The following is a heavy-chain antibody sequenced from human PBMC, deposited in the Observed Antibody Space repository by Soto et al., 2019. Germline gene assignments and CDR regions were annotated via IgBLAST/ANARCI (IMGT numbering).Heavy chain of an antibody. J-gene: IGHJ4*02. CDR2: INPSGGST. CDR3: AVEVATINDY. Sequence: QVHLVQSGAEMKKPGASVKVSCKASGYTFASYNIHWVRHAPGQGLEWMGIINPSGGSTSYAQKFQGRVTMTRDTSTSKVYMELISLRSEDTAVYYCAVEVATINDYWGQGNLFTVSS. CDR1: GYTFASYN. D-gene: IGHD5-12*01. V-gene: IGHV1-46*01.